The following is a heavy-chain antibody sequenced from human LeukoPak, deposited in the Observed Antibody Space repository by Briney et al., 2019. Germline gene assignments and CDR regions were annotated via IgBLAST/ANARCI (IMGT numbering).Heavy chain of an antibody. D-gene: IGHD3-22*01. CDR1: GYTFTSYG. V-gene: IGHV1-46*01. J-gene: IGHJ1*01. CDR2: INPSGGST. CDR3: ARGRGLDSSGYYYDTQH. Sequence: ASVKVSCKASGYTFTSYGISWVRQAPGQGLEWMRIINPSGGSTSYAQKFQGRVTMTRDTSTSTVYMELSSLRSEDTAVYYCARGRGLDSSGYYYDTQHWGQGTLVTVSS.